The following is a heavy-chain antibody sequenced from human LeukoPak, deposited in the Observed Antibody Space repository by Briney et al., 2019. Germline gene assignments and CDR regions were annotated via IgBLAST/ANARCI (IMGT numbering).Heavy chain of an antibody. CDR2: INPNSGGT. Sequence: ASLKVSCKASGYTFTGFFIHWVRQAPGQRLEWMGWINPNSGGTNYAQKFQGRVTMTRDTSISKAYMALSRLSADDRAVYYCARGLREICFDYWGQGTLVTVSS. CDR1: GYTFTGFF. D-gene: IGHD1-26*01. CDR3: ARGLREICFDY. V-gene: IGHV1-2*02. J-gene: IGHJ4*02.